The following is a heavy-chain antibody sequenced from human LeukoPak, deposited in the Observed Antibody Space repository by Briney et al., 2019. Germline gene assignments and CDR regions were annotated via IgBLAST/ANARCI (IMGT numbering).Heavy chain of an antibody. CDR1: GYTFTGHY. J-gene: IGHJ4*02. CDR2: INPNSGGT. CDR3: ARDFIGSDSWYRFDY. D-gene: IGHD6-13*01. Sequence: ASVKVSCKASGYTFTGHYMHWVRQAPGQGLEWMGWINPNSGGTNYAQKFQGRVTMTRDTSISTAYMELSRLRSDDTAVYYCARDFIGSDSWYRFDYWGQGTLVTVSS. V-gene: IGHV1-2*02.